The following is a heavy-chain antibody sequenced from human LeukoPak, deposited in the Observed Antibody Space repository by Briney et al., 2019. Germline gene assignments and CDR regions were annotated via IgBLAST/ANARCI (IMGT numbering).Heavy chain of an antibody. V-gene: IGHV3-48*03. D-gene: IGHD5-24*01. CDR2: ISSSGSTI. CDR1: GFTFSSYE. Sequence: PGGSLRLSCAASGFTFSSYEMNWVRQAPGKGLEWVSYISSSGSTIYYADSVKGRFTISRDNAKNSLYLQMNSLRAEDTAVYYCATNDVLATSTRPGYYYYMDVWGKGTTVTISS. J-gene: IGHJ6*03. CDR3: ATNDVLATSTRPGYYYYMDV.